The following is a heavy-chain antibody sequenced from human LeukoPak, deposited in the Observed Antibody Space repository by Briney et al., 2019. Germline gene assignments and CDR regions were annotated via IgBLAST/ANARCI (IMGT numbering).Heavy chain of an antibody. V-gene: IGHV3-21*04. CDR3: AKDPHYNWNFAGYFDY. CDR2: ISSSSSYI. J-gene: IGHJ4*02. D-gene: IGHD1-7*01. Sequence: PGGSLRLSCAASGFSFSSYSMNWVRQAPGKGLEWVSSISSSSSYIYYVDSVKGRFTISRDNAKNSLYLQMNSLRAEDTAVYYCAKDPHYNWNFAGYFDYWGQGTLVTVSS. CDR1: GFSFSSYS.